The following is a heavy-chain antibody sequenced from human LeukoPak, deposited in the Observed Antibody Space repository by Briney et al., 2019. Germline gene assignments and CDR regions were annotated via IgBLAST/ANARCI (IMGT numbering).Heavy chain of an antibody. CDR3: AITVDCRATTDCYSYFHH. V-gene: IGHV3-74*03. Sequence: PGGSLRLSCAASGFTFSSYFMHWVRQAPGKGLVRVSRVSNDGTYTEYADSVKGRFTISRDNAKDTLYLQVNSLRAEDTAVYYCAITVDCRATTDCYSYFHHWGQGTLVTVSS. D-gene: IGHD2-21*02. J-gene: IGHJ1*01. CDR1: GFTFSSYF. CDR2: VSNDGTYT.